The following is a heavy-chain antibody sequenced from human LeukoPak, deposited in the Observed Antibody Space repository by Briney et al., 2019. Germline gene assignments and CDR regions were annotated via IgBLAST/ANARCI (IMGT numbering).Heavy chain of an antibody. V-gene: IGHV4-31*03. CDR1: GGSISSGGYY. Sequence: SETLSLTCTVSGGSISSGGYYWSWIRQHPGKGLEWIVYIYYSGSTYYNPSLKSRVTISVDTSKNQFSLKLSSVTAADTAVYYCARHTISSDDTAMVVWGQGTLVTVSS. CDR2: IYYSGST. D-gene: IGHD5-18*01. J-gene: IGHJ4*02. CDR3: ARHTISSDDTAMVV.